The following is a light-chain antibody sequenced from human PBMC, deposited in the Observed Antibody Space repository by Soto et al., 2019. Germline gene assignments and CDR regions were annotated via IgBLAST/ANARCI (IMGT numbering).Light chain of an antibody. V-gene: IGKV3-15*01. CDR3: QQYNVWPLT. CDR2: VAS. J-gene: IGKJ4*01. CDR1: QSVSSN. Sequence: EIVMTQSPATLSVSPGERATLSCRASQSVSSNLAWYQQKPGQTPKLLIYVASTMGTGIPARFSGSGSGTEFTLTISSLQSEDFAVYYCQQYNVWPLTFGGGTKVEFK.